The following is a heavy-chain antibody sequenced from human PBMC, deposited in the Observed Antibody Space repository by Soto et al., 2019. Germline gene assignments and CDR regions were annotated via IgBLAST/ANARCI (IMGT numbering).Heavy chain of an antibody. Sequence: GGSLRLSCAASGFTFSSYAMHWVRQAPGKGLEWVAVISYDGSNKYYADSVKGRFTISRDNSKNTLYLQMNSLRAEDTAVYYCARGGEDLHTAQTDYFDYCCQGTLVTVSS. J-gene: IGHJ4*02. CDR1: GFTFSSYA. CDR3: ARGGEDLHTAQTDYFDY. V-gene: IGHV3-30-3*01. CDR2: ISYDGSNK. D-gene: IGHD5-18*01.